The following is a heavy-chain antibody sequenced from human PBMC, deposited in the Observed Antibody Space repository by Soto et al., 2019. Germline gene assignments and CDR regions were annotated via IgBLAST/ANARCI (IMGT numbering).Heavy chain of an antibody. J-gene: IGHJ6*03. V-gene: IGHV3-11*01. Sequence: GGSQRLSCAAAGFTFSYYYMSWIRQAPGKGLEWVSYISSSGSTIYYADSVKGRFTISRDNAKNSLYLQMNSLRAEDTAVYYCARDCLPYYYYYYMDVWGKGTTVTVSS. CDR3: ARDCLPYYYYYYMDV. CDR2: ISSSGSTI. CDR1: GFTFSYYY.